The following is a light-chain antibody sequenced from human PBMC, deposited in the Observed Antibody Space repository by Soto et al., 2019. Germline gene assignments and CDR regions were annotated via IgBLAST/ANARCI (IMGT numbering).Light chain of an antibody. CDR1: QGLNNY. CDR3: LQNNKYPWT. CDR2: AAS. Sequence: DIQMTQSPSAMSASVGDRVVITCRASQGLNNYLAWFQHKPGEVPKRLIYAASSLQSGVPSRFSGSGSGTEFTLTISSLQPEDFGTYYCLQNNKYPWTFGQGTKVEIK. J-gene: IGKJ1*01. V-gene: IGKV1-17*03.